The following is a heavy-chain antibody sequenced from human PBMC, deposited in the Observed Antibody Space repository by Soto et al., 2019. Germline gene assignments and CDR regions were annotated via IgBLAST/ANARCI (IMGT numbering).Heavy chain of an antibody. V-gene: IGHV4-34*01. Sequence: PGKRLEWIGEIHHSGSTTYNPSLKSRVTVSVDSSKNQVSLTVTSVTAADTGVYYCVVVD. CDR3: VVVD. J-gene: IGHJ3*02. CDR2: IHHSGST.